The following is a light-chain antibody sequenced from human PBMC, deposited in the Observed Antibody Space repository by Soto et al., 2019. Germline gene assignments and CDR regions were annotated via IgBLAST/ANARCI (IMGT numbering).Light chain of an antibody. CDR3: QQYNVYWS. Sequence: DVHMTQSPSTLSASVGDRVTITCRASQSINIWLAWYQQKPGRAPKLLIYMASTLESGVPSRFSGSGSGTEFTLTISSLEPDDFATYYCQQYNVYWSFGQGTKVDIK. CDR2: MAS. V-gene: IGKV1-5*03. CDR1: QSINIW. J-gene: IGKJ1*01.